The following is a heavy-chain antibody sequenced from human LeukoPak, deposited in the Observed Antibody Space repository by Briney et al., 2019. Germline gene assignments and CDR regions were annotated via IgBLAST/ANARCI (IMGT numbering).Heavy chain of an antibody. CDR3: ASGDLTTVTSCHY. D-gene: IGHD4-17*01. CDR2: IYHSGST. Sequence: SETLSLTCTVSGYSISSGYYWGWIRQPPGKGLEWIGSIYHSGSTYYNPSLKSRVTISVDTSKNQFSLKLSSETAADTAVYYCASGDLTTVTSCHYWGQGTLVTVSS. V-gene: IGHV4-38-2*02. J-gene: IGHJ4*02. CDR1: GYSISSGYY.